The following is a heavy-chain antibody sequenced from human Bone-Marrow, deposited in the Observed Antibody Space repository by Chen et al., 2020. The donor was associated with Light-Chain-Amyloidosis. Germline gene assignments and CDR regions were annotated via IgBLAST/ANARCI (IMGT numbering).Heavy chain of an antibody. J-gene: IGHJ6*02. CDR2: ISGSGVTT. D-gene: IGHD6-13*01. V-gene: IGHV3-23*01. CDR1: GFSFAKFT. CDR3: AKSQGSTWSYYYYAMDV. Sequence: EGQLLEAGGGLGQPGGSLRVSCAASGFSFAKFTMNWVRQAPGRGPEWVSAISGSGVTTYYSDSVKGRFTISRDNLNNTVFLQMDSLRAEDTAIYYCAKSQGSTWSYYYYAMDVWGQGTTVTVSS.